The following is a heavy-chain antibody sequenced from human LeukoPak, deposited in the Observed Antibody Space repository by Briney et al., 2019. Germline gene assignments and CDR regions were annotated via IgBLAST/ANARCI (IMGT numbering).Heavy chain of an antibody. CDR1: GYTFTIYY. V-gene: IGHV1-46*01. CDR3: ARDGYCGGDCYSFDY. Sequence: GASVKVSCKASGYTFTIYYMHWVRQAPGQGLEWMGIINPSGGSTSYAQKFQGRVTMTRDTSTSTVYMELSSLRSEDTAVYYCARDGYCGGDCYSFDYWGQGTLVTVSS. D-gene: IGHD2-21*02. J-gene: IGHJ4*02. CDR2: INPSGGST.